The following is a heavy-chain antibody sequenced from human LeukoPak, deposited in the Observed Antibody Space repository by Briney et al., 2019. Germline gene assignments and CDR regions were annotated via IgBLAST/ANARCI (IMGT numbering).Heavy chain of an antibody. CDR1: GGSISNSSYY. J-gene: IGHJ4*02. D-gene: IGHD1-26*01. CDR3: ARCHSGSHGCFDY. CDR2: IYYSGST. V-gene: IGHV4-39*07. Sequence: SETLSLTCTVSGGSISNSSYYWGWIRQPPGKGLEWIGSIYYSGSTYYNPSLKSRVTISVDTSKNQFSLKLSSVTAADTAVYYCARCHSGSHGCFDYWGQGTLVTVSS.